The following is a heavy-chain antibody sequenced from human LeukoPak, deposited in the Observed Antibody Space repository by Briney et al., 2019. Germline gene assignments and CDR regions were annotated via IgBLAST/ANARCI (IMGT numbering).Heavy chain of an antibody. Sequence: GGSLRLSCAASGFTFRDFYMTWIRQAPGKGLEWLSYIGPSGTIMNCADSVKGRFTVSRDNAENSLFLQMNSLRAEDTAVYYCTRDPRLCDFWGQGTLVTVSS. CDR2: IGPSGTIM. CDR1: GFTFRDFY. V-gene: IGHV3-11*01. CDR3: TRDPRLCDF. J-gene: IGHJ4*02.